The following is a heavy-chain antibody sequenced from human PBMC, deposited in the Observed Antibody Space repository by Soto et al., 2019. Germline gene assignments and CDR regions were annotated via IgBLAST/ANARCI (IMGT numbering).Heavy chain of an antibody. V-gene: IGHV4-59*04. CDR1: GGSISSYY. CDR2: IYYSGSA. D-gene: IGHD2-2*01. J-gene: IGHJ5*02. CDR3: ARLHCNSPNCVPLDP. Sequence: PSETLSLTCTVSGGSISSYYWSWIRQPPGKGLEWIGSIYYSGSAYYNPSLKSRVTMSVDTSKNQLSLELRSVTAADTAVYYCARLHCNSPNCVPLDPWGQGTLVTVS.